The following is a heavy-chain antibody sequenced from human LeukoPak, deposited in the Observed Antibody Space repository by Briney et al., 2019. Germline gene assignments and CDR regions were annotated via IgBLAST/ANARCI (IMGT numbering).Heavy chain of an antibody. CDR3: ARDRGSWTDY. J-gene: IGHJ4*02. CDR1: GFTFRSYA. CDR2: ISYDGSNK. V-gene: IGHV3-30*04. Sequence: GRSLRLSCAASGFTFRSYAMHWVRQAPGKGLEWVAVISYDGSNKYYADSVKGRFTISRDNSKNTLYLQMNSLRAEDTAVYYCARDRGSWTDYWGQGTLVTVSS. D-gene: IGHD6-13*01.